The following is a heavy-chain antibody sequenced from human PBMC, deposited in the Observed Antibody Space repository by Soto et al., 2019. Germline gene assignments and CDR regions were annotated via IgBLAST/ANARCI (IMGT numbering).Heavy chain of an antibody. CDR3: GKERGYYYYYAVDD. V-gene: IGHV3-33*06. D-gene: IGHD3-10*01. Sequence: PWGSLRLSCAASGFTFSSYGIHFFRHSPGKGLEWVAVIWYDGSNKYYADSVKGRFTISRDNSKNTLYLQLDNLGAEDTAVYYCGKERGYYYYYAVDDWGQGTTVTVSS. CDR1: GFTFSSYG. CDR2: IWYDGSNK. J-gene: IGHJ6*02.